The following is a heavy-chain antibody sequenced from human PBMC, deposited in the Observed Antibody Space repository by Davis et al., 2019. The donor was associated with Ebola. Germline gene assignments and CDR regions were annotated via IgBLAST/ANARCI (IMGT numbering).Heavy chain of an antibody. CDR3: ARSRGLEWLSLGV. J-gene: IGHJ6*03. D-gene: IGHD3-3*01. V-gene: IGHV4-39*01. CDR2: LYYSGST. Sequence: SETLSLTCTVSGGSISSGGYSWSWIRQPPGKGLEWIGSLYYSGSTYYNPSLKSRVTISVDTSKNQFSLKLSSVTAADTAVYYCARSRGLEWLSLGVWGKGTTVTVSS. CDR1: GGSISSGGYS.